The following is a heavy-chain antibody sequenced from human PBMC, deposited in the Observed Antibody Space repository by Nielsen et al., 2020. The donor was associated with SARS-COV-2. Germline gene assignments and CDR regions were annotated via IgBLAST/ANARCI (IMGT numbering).Heavy chain of an antibody. J-gene: IGHJ6*02. CDR3: ARAWMGDFWSGVTGYYYYYGMDV. Sequence: ASVQVSCKASGYTFTSYYMHWLRQAPGQGLEWMGWINPNSGGTNYAQKFQGWVTMTRDTSISTAYMELSRLRSDDTAVYYCARAWMGDFWSGVTGYYYYYGMDVWGQGTTVTVSS. CDR1: GYTFTSYY. V-gene: IGHV1-2*04. D-gene: IGHD3-3*01. CDR2: INPNSGGT.